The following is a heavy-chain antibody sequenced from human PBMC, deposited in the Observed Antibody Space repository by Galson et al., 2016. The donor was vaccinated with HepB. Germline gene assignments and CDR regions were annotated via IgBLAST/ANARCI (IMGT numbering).Heavy chain of an antibody. CDR2: IHDSVST. D-gene: IGHD3-10*01. J-gene: IGHJ3*02. V-gene: IGHV4-59*01. Sequence: ETLSLTCTVSGGSISSNYWSWIRQPPGKGLEWIGNIHDSVSTNNNPSLKSRVTILVDTSKNQFSLKLSSVTAADTAVYYCARADNYYGSGTYHEAFDIWGQGTMVTASS. CDR3: ARADNYYGSGTYHEAFDI. CDR1: GGSISSNY.